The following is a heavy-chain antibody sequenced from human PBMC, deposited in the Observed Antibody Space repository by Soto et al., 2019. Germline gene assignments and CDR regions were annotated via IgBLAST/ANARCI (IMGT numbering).Heavy chain of an antibody. CDR3: AITNPLYSSSRPAPYFDY. J-gene: IGHJ4*02. D-gene: IGHD6-13*01. CDR2: IIPIFGTA. CDR1: GGTFSSYA. Sequence: SVKVSCKASGGTFSSYAISWVRQAPGQGLEWMGGIIPIFGTANYAQKFQGRVTITADESTSTAYMELSSLRSEDTAVYYCAITNPLYSSSRPAPYFDYWGQGTLVTVSS. V-gene: IGHV1-69*13.